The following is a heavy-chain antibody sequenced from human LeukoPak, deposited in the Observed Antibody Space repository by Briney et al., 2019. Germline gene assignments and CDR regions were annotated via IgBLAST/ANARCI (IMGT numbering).Heavy chain of an antibody. D-gene: IGHD6-6*01. CDR3: ARYLSPSSFDF. J-gene: IGHJ4*02. CDR2: INPNSVDT. V-gene: IGHV1-2*02. CDR1: GYTFTGYY. Sequence: ASVKVSCKASGYTFTGYYMHWVRQAPGQGLEWMGWINPNSVDTNYAQNFQGRVTMTSDTSITTAYMELSRLTSDDTAVYYCARYLSPSSFDFWGQGTLVTVSS.